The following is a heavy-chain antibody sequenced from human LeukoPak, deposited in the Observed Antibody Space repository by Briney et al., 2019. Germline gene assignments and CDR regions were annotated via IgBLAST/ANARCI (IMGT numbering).Heavy chain of an antibody. Sequence: QSGGSLRLSCAASGFTFSDNAMSWVRQAPGKGLEWVSTISRTTGTTYYADSVKGRFTTSRDNSKNTVSLQVNSLRAEDTAVYYCAKGSHFANCGQGTLVTVSS. J-gene: IGHJ4*02. CDR2: ISRTTGTT. CDR3: AKGSHFAN. V-gene: IGHV3-23*01. CDR1: GFTFSDNA.